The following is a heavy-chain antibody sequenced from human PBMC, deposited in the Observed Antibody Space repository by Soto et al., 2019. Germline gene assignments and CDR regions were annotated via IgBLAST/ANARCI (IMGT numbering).Heavy chain of an antibody. CDR3: ARECVDKVTSITIPFDY. J-gene: IGHJ4*02. V-gene: IGHV3-21*01. CDR1: GFTFSRCD. D-gene: IGHD5-12*01. Sequence: PGGSLRLSCATSGFTFSRCDMNWVRQAPGKGLEWVSFISSSASYMYYADSVKGRFTISRDNSKKSLYLQMNSLRADDTAVYYCARECVDKVTSITIPFDYWGQGALVTVSS. CDR2: ISSSASYM.